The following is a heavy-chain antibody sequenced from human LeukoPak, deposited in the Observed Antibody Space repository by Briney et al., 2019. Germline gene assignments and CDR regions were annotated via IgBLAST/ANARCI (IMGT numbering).Heavy chain of an antibody. D-gene: IGHD3-10*01. Sequence: GGSLRLSCAVSGFTFDDYAMHWVRQVPGKGLEWVSGINWNSDSIGYADSVKGRFTTSRDNAKNTLYLQMNSLRAEDTAVYYCVEGEASARWGQGTLVTVSS. CDR3: VEGEASAR. J-gene: IGHJ4*02. CDR2: INWNSDSI. V-gene: IGHV3-9*01. CDR1: GFTFDDYA.